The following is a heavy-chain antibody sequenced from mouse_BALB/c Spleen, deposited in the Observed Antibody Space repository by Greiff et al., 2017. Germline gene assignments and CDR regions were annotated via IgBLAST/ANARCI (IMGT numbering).Heavy chain of an antibody. D-gene: IGHD1-1*01. CDR1: GYAFSSYW. CDR3: ARWESYGSPFAY. V-gene: IGHV1-80*01. Sequence: QVQLKGSGAELVRPGSSVKISCKASGYAFSSYWMNWVKQRPGQGLEWIGQIYPGDGDTNYNGKFKGKATLTADKSSSTAYMQLSSLTSEDSAVYFCARWESYGSPFAYWGQGTLVTVSA. CDR2: IYPGDGDT. J-gene: IGHJ3*01.